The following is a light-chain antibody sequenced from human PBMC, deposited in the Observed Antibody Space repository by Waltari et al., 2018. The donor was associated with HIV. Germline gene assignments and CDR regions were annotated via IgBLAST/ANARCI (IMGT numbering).Light chain of an antibody. CDR2: KAS. Sequence: DIQLTQSPSTLSASVGDRVTITCRASQSISTSLAWYQHKTGKAPKLLIWKASSLQSGVPSRFSGRGSGTEFTLTISSLQSEDFATYYCQQYAGSSTFGQGTKVEIK. CDR3: QQYAGSST. V-gene: IGKV1-5*03. CDR1: QSISTS. J-gene: IGKJ1*01.